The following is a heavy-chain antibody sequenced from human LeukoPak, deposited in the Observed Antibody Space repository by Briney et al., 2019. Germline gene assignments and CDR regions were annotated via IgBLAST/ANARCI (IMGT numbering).Heavy chain of an antibody. CDR2: SKNTADSYPT. D-gene: IGHD3-10*01. V-gene: IGHV3-72*01. CDR1: GFPFSDHY. CDR3: ARARNYGRVYAFDI. Sequence: GGSLRLSCAASGFPFSDHYMDWVRPAPGKGLEGVGRSKNTADSYPTEYAASVKGRFTISRDDSNNSMYLQMNSLETEDTAVYYCARARNYGRVYAFDIWGQGTMVTVSS. J-gene: IGHJ3*02.